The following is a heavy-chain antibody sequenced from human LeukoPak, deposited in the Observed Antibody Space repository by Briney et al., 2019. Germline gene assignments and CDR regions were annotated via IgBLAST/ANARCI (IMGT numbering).Heavy chain of an antibody. V-gene: IGHV4-34*01. CDR2: INHSGST. J-gene: IGHJ4*02. Sequence: PSETLSLTCAVYGGSFSGYYWSWIREPPGKGLGWSGEINHSGSTNYNPSLKSRVTISVDTSKNQFSLKLSSVTAADTAVYYCARGRTTVVTRRFDYWGQGTLVTVSS. CDR3: ARGRTTVVTRRFDY. D-gene: IGHD4-23*01. CDR1: GGSFSGYY.